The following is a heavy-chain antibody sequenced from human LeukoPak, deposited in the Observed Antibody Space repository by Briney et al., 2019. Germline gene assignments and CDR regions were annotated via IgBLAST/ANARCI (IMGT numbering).Heavy chain of an antibody. D-gene: IGHD3-22*01. CDR1: GYTFTSYY. J-gene: IGHJ4*02. CDR3: ARERLYYYDSSGYHAPAI. CDR2: INPSGGST. Sequence: ASVNVSCKSSGYTFTSYYMHWVRQAPGQGLEWMGIINPSGGSTSYAQKFQGRVTMTRDTSTSSVYMELSSLRSEDTAVYYCARERLYYYDSSGYHAPAIWGQGTLVTVSS. V-gene: IGHV1-46*01.